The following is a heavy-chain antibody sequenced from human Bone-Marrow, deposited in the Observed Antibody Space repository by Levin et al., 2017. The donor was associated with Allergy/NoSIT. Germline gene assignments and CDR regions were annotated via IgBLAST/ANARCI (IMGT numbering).Heavy chain of an antibody. CDR1: GFIFSSHG. D-gene: IGHD3-16*01. J-gene: IGHJ4*02. Sequence: GESLKISCKASGFIFSSHGMNWVRQAPGKGLECVAVISYDGSNKYYGDSVKGRFTISRDNSKNTLYLQMNSLRVEDTAVYYCAREAWGSPLDYWGQGTLVTVSS. V-gene: IGHV3-30*03. CDR2: ISYDGSNK. CDR3: AREAWGSPLDY.